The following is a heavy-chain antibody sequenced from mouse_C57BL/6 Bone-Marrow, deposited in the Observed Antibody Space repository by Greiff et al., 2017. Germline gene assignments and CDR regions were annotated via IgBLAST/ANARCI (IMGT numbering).Heavy chain of an antibody. Sequence: EVQRVESGGGLVKPGGSLKLSCAASGFTFSDYGMHWVRQAPEKGLEWVAYISSGSSTIYYADTVKGRFTISRDNAKNTLFLQMTSLRSEDTARDYCARDYGSSPWYFDVWGTGTTVTVSS. CDR2: ISSGSSTI. CDR3: ARDYGSSPWYFDV. J-gene: IGHJ1*03. D-gene: IGHD1-1*01. CDR1: GFTFSDYG. V-gene: IGHV5-17*01.